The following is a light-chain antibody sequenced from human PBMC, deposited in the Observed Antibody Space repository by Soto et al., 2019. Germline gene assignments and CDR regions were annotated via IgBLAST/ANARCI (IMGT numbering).Light chain of an antibody. CDR2: EVS. CDR3: SSYTSDNRDYV. J-gene: IGLJ1*01. V-gene: IGLV2-14*01. CDR1: SSDVGAYTS. Sequence: QSALTQPASVSGPPGQSITISCAGTSSDVGAYTSVSWYQQHPGKAPKLIIYEVSNRPPGVSTRFSGSKSASTASLTISGLQAEDEAHYYCSSYTSDNRDYVFAT.